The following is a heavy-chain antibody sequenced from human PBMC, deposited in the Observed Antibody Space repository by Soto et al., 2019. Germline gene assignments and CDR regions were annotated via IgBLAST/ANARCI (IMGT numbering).Heavy chain of an antibody. CDR2: ISASGRST. J-gene: IGHJ4*02. Sequence: EEQLLESGGGLVQPGGSLRLSCAASGLTFSTSAMSWVRQAPGKGLEWVSLISASGRSTDYADSVKGRFTISRDNSKSTVYLQMNSLRADDTAVYYCARAVAGQVRSAWTWLDYWGQGTLVTVSS. CDR3: ARAVAGQVRSAWTWLDY. V-gene: IGHV3-23*01. D-gene: IGHD1-1*01. CDR1: GLTFSTSA.